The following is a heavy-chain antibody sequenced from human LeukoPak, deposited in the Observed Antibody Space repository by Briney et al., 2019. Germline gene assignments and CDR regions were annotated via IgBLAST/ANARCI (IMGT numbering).Heavy chain of an antibody. V-gene: IGHV3-66*04. D-gene: IGHD3-10*01. CDR3: ARLPSGDY. CDR1: SFTVSSSY. CDR2: IYSGGST. Sequence: GRSLRLACAASSFTVSSSYMTWVRQAPGKGLEWVSIIYSGGSTYYADSVKGRFTISRDISKTPLYLQMNSLRAEDTAVYYCARLPSGDYWGQGTLVTVSS. J-gene: IGHJ4*02.